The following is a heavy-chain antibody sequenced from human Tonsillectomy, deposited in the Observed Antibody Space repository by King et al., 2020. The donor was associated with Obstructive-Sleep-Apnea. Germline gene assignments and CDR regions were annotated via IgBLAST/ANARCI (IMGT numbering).Heavy chain of an antibody. Sequence: QLQESGPGLVKPSETLSLTCTVSGGSIGSSSYYWGWIRQPPGKGLECIGSIYYSGSTNYNPSLKSRVTISVDTSKNQFSLKLNSVTAADTAVYYCAGALGIAAVGNKAFDIWGQGTMVTVSS. CDR1: GGSIGSSSYY. V-gene: IGHV4-39*07. CDR2: IYYSGST. CDR3: AGALGIAAVGNKAFDI. D-gene: IGHD6-13*01. J-gene: IGHJ3*02.